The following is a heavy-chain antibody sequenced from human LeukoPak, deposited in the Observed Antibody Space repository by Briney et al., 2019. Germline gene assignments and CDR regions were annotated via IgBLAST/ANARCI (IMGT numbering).Heavy chain of an antibody. J-gene: IGHJ5*02. D-gene: IGHD3-10*01. V-gene: IGHV4-61*02. Sequence: SETLSLTCTVSGGSISSGSYYWSWIRQPAGKGLEWIGRIYASGKTNYNPSLKSRVTMSVDTSKNQFSLKLSSVTAADTAVYYCASVVGGSGTRLGRWFDPWGQGTLVTVSS. CDR1: GGSISSGSYY. CDR3: ASVVGGSGTRLGRWFDP. CDR2: IYASGKT.